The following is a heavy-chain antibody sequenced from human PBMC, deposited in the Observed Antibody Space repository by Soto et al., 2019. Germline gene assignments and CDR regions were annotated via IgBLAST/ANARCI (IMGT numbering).Heavy chain of an antibody. CDR2: IKDDGSEK. J-gene: IGHJ6*02. V-gene: IGHV3-7*05. Sequence: EVQLVESGGGLVQPGGSLRLSCLASEFTFNTYWMNWVRQAPGRGLEWVANIKDDGSEKNYVDSVKGRFTISIDKAKNTLYLQMNRLRGEDTAVYFCARDWGTPGRGSAVGYYYHYGMDVWGQGTTVTVSS. CDR3: ARDWGTPGRGSAVGYYYHYGMDV. CDR1: EFTFNTYW. D-gene: IGHD6-19*01.